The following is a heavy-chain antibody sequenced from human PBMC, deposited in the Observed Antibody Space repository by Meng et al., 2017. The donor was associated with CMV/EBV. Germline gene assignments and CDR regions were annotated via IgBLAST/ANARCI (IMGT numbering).Heavy chain of an antibody. D-gene: IGHD2-2*02. CDR1: GFTFSSYG. Sequence: GGSLRLSCAASGFTFSSYGMHWVRQAPGKGLEWVAFIRYDGSNKYYADSVKGRFTISRDNSKNTLYLQMNSLRAEDTAVYYCARGPRRGYCSSTSCYTEMSTIPRGYYYYGMDVWGQGTTVTVSS. CDR2: IRYDGSNK. J-gene: IGHJ6*02. CDR3: ARGPRRGYCSSTSCYTEMSTIPRGYYYYGMDV. V-gene: IGHV3-30*02.